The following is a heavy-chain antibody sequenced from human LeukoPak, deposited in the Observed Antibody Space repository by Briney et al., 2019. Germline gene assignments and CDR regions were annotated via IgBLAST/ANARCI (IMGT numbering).Heavy chain of an antibody. CDR2: INSDGSST. CDR1: GFTFSGYW. V-gene: IGHV3-74*01. J-gene: IGHJ3*02. CDR3: ARQAFNDYGDYGAFDI. D-gene: IGHD4-17*01. Sequence: PGGSLRLSCAASGFTFSGYWMHWVRQAPGKGLVWVSRINSDGSSTSYADSVKGRFTISRDNAKNTLYLQMNSLRAEDTAVYYCARQAFNDYGDYGAFDIWGQGTMVTVSS.